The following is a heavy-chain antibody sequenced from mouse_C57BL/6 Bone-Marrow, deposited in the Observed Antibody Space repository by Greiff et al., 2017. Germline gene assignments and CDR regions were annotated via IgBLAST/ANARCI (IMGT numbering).Heavy chain of an antibody. V-gene: IGHV1-42*01. CDR2: INPSTGGT. CDR1: GYSFTGYY. D-gene: IGHD2-4*01. CDR3: AREITYFDY. Sequence: EVKVVESGPELVKPGASVKISCKASGYSFTGYYMNWVKQSPEKSLEWIGEINPSTGGTTYNQKFKAKATLTVDKSSSTAYMQLKSLTSEDSAVYYCAREITYFDYWGQGTTLTVSS. J-gene: IGHJ2*01.